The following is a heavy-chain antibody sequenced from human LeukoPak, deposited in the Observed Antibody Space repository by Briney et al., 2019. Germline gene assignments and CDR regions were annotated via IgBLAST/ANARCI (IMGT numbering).Heavy chain of an antibody. Sequence: SVKVSCKASGGTFSSYAISWVRQAPGQGLEWMGGIIPIFGTANYAQKFQGRVTITADKSTSTAYMELSSLRSEETAVYYCAREWFGEFIGGYYFDYWGQGTLVTVSS. J-gene: IGHJ4*02. V-gene: IGHV1-69*06. CDR2: IIPIFGTA. D-gene: IGHD3-10*01. CDR3: AREWFGEFIGGYYFDY. CDR1: GGTFSSYA.